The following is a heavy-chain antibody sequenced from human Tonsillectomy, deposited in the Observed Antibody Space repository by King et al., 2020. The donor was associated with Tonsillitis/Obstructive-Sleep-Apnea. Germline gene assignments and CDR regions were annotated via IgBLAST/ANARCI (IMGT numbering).Heavy chain of an antibody. CDR2: INKDGNKK. Sequence: VQLVESGGGLVQPGGSLRLSCAASGFTFNRHWLNWVRQAPGKGLEWVATINKDGNKKYYVDSVKGRFSISRDNAKNSLYLQMNSLRDEDTAVYYCARGEEGYSEGGDWGQGTLVTVSS. D-gene: IGHD5-12*01. J-gene: IGHJ4*02. CDR3: ARGEEGYSEGGD. V-gene: IGHV3-7*01. CDR1: GFTFNRHW.